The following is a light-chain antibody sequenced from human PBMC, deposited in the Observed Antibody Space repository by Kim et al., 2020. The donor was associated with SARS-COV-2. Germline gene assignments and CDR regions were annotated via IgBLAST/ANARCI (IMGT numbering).Light chain of an antibody. Sequence: TAPLACTGNSSKIGSRGAAWPQQRQGHPPKLLAYRDNNRPSGVSERFSASRSGNTASLTITGLQPEDEADYYCSAWDTGLNGYVFGTGTKVTVL. V-gene: IGLV10-54*01. J-gene: IGLJ1*01. CDR2: RDN. CDR3: SAWDTGLNGYV. CDR1: SSKIGSRG.